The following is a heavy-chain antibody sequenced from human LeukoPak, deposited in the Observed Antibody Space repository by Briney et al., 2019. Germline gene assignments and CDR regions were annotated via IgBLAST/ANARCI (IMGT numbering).Heavy chain of an antibody. Sequence: GGSLRLSCAASGFTFDDYAMHWVRQAPGKGLEWVSGISWNSGSIGYADSVKGRFTISRDNAKNSLYLQMNSLRAEDMALYYCAKGYSSGYYGEYFQHWGQGTLVTVSS. CDR3: AKGYSSGYYGEYFQH. CDR1: GFTFDDYA. V-gene: IGHV3-9*03. CDR2: ISWNSGSI. D-gene: IGHD3-22*01. J-gene: IGHJ1*01.